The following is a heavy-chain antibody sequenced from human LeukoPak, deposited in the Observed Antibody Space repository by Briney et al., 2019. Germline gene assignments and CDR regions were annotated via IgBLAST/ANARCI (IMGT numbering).Heavy chain of an antibody. J-gene: IGHJ4*02. CDR1: GFTFSRYS. CDR2: ISSSSSYI. CDR3: AQDIGWLQFAY. Sequence: GGFLRLSCAASGFTFSRYSMNWVRQAPGKGLEWVSSISSSSSYIYYADSVKGRFTISRDNAKNSLYLQMNSLRAEDTAVYYCAQDIGWLQFAYWGQGTLVTVSS. D-gene: IGHD5-24*01. V-gene: IGHV3-21*01.